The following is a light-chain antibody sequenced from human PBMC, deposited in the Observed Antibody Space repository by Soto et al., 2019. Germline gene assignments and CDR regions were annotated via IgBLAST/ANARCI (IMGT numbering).Light chain of an antibody. CDR1: SGYTSHA. CDR2: VNSDGSH. Sequence: QAVVTQLPSASASLGASVKLTCTLSSGYTSHAIAWHQQLPEQGPRYLMKVNSDGSHITGDGIPDRFSGSISGAEHYLTISSLRSEDEADYYCQSWGTAIRVFGGGTKLTVL. J-gene: IGLJ3*02. V-gene: IGLV4-69*01. CDR3: QSWGTAIRV.